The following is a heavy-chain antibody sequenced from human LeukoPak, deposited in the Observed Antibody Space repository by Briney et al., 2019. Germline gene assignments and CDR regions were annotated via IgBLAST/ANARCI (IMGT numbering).Heavy chain of an antibody. CDR1: GGSFSGYY. CDR2: IYYSGST. Sequence: SETLSLTCAVYGGSFSGYYWSWIRQPPGKGLEWIGYIYYSGSTNYKSSLKSRVTISVDTSKNQFSLKLSSVTAADTAVYYCARTTEGGYSYGYFYYYYMDVWGKGTTVTISS. D-gene: IGHD5-18*01. V-gene: IGHV4-59*01. CDR3: ARTTEGGYSYGYFYYYYMDV. J-gene: IGHJ6*03.